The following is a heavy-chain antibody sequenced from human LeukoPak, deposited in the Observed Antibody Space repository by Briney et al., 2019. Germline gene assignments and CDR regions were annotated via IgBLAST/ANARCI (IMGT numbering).Heavy chain of an antibody. Sequence: SGTLSLTCGVSGGSPSSDNWWNWLRQPPGKGLEWIGDIYHSGSTNYNPSLKSRVTISLDESKNQFSLKLISVTAADTAVYYCARDPIPMTGRAFDIWAQGIMVTVSS. D-gene: IGHD2-2*02. CDR1: GGSPSSDNW. V-gene: IGHV4-4*02. CDR2: IYHSGST. J-gene: IGHJ3*02. CDR3: ARDPIPMTGRAFDI.